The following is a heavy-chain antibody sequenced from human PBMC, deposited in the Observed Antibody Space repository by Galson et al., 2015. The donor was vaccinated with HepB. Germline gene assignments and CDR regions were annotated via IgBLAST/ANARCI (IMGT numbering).Heavy chain of an antibody. V-gene: IGHV3-23*01. Sequence: SLRLSCAASGFTFSRYAMTWVRQAPGKGLEWVSCITGSDGRTYYTDSVRGRFTISRDNSKNPLYLQINNARADDTAVYYCARMGAFADYDFDPWGQGIKVSVSS. J-gene: IGHJ5*02. CDR1: GFTFSRYA. CDR3: ARMGAFADYDFDP. D-gene: IGHD4-17*01. CDR2: ITGSDGRT.